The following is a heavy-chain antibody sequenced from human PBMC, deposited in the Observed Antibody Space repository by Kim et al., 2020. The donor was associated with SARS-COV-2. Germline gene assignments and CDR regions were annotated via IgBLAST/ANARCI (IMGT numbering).Heavy chain of an antibody. CDR3: GREPAS. CDR2: INSDGSST. CDR1: GFSFSDYY. V-gene: IGHV3-11*01. Sequence: GGSLRLSCAASGFSFSDYYMNWIRQAPGKGLEWLAYINSDGSSTKYADSVNGRFTISRDNDRKSLSLQMNSLTPEDTAMYYCGREPASWGQGTLVTVSS. J-gene: IGHJ5*02.